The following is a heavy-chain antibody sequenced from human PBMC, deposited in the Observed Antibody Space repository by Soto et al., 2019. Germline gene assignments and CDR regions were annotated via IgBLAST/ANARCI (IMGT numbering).Heavy chain of an antibody. CDR1: GFTVSSNY. CDR3: ARVEGPVDYYYYYGMDA. D-gene: IGHD2-15*01. V-gene: IGHV3-53*01. Sequence: PGGSLRLSCAASGFTVSSNYMSWVRQAPGKGLEWVSIIYSGGSTYYADSVKGRFTISRDNSKNTLYLQMNSLRADDTAVYYCARVEGPVDYYYYYGMDAWGQGTTVTVSS. CDR2: IYSGGST. J-gene: IGHJ6*02.